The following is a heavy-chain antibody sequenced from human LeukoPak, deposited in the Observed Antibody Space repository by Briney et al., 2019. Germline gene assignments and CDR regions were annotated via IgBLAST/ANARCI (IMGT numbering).Heavy chain of an antibody. CDR2: IYHSGST. CDR3: ASQITIFGVVISLDAFDI. Sequence: SETLSLTCAVSGGSISSGGYSWSWIRQPPGKGLEWIGYIYHSGSTYYNPSLKSRVTISVDTSKNQFSLKLSSVTAADTAVYYCASQITIFGVVISLDAFDIWGQGTMVTVSS. J-gene: IGHJ3*02. V-gene: IGHV4-30-2*03. D-gene: IGHD3-3*01. CDR1: GGSISSGGYS.